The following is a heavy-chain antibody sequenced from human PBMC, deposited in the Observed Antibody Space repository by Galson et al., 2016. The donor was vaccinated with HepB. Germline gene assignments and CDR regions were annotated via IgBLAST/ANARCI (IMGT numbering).Heavy chain of an antibody. V-gene: IGHV1-18*04. D-gene: IGHD1-26*01. CDR3: ARNGSIVGVERPDY. Sequence: SVKVSCKASGYTLTTYGITWVRQAPGQGLEWMGWISAYSGNTNYAQKVQGRVTMTTDTSTSTAYMELRSLRSDDTAVYYCARNGSIVGVERPDYWGQGTLVTVSS. J-gene: IGHJ4*02. CDR1: GYTLTTYG. CDR2: ISAYSGNT.